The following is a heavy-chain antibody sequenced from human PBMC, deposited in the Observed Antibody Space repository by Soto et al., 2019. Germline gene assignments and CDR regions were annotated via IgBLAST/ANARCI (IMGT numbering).Heavy chain of an antibody. Sequence: GGSLRLSCAASGFTFSTYAMSWVRQAPGKGLEWVSGISGSGGGTYYADSVKGRFTISRDNSKNTLYLKLNSLRAEDTAVYYCAKDRSGRTVVTANWFDPWGQGTLVTVSS. CDR3: AKDRSGRTVVTANWFDP. V-gene: IGHV3-23*01. J-gene: IGHJ5*02. D-gene: IGHD2-21*02. CDR2: ISGSGGGT. CDR1: GFTFSTYA.